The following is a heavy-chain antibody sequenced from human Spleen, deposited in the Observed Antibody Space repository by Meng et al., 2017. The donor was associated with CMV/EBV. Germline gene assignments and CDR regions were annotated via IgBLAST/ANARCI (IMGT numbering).Heavy chain of an antibody. Sequence: ASVKVSCKASGYTFTSYDINWVRQATGQGLEWMGWMNPNSGNTGYAQKFQGRVTITRNTSISTAYMELSSLRSEDTAVYYCARGRDIAARTTWDWFDPWGQGTRVTVSS. V-gene: IGHV1-8*03. D-gene: IGHD6-6*01. J-gene: IGHJ5*02. CDR1: GYTFTSYD. CDR3: ARGRDIAARTTWDWFDP. CDR2: MNPNSGNT.